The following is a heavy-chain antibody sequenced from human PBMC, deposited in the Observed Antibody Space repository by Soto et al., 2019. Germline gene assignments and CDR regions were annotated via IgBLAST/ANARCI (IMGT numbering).Heavy chain of an antibody. Sequence: GGSLRLSCEASGFTSNSFGMHWVRQAPGKGLEWVAVIWHDGTNKYYVDSVKGRFTISRDNSKDTLYLQMNNLRAEDTAVYYCARTGLQIVQATSYYYGLDVWGQGTTVTVSS. CDR1: GFTSNSFG. J-gene: IGHJ6*02. D-gene: IGHD2-8*01. CDR3: ARTGLQIVQATSYYYGLDV. CDR2: IWHDGTNK. V-gene: IGHV3-33*01.